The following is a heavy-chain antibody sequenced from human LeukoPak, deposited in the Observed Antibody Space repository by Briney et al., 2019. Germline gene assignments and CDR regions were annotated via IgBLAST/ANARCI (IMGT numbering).Heavy chain of an antibody. CDR1: GFTFSDYY. D-gene: IGHD3-22*01. J-gene: IGHJ4*02. CDR2: ISSSGSTI. Sequence: GGSLRLSCAASGFTFSDYYMSWIRPAPGKGLEWVSYISSSGSTIYYADSVKGRFTISRDNAKNSLYLQMNSLRAEDTAVYYCARDHTYYYDSSQDYFDYWGQGTLVTVSS. V-gene: IGHV3-11*04. CDR3: ARDHTYYYDSSQDYFDY.